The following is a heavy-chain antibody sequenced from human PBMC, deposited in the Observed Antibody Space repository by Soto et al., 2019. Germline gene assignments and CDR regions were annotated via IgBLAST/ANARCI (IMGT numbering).Heavy chain of an antibody. CDR2: INHSGST. CDR3: ARARVAVAGYYYYGMDV. Sequence: SETVSLTCAVYGGSFSGYYWSWIRQPPGKGLEWIGEINHSGSTNYNPSLKSRVTISVDTSKNQFSLKLSSVTAADTAVYYCARARVAVAGYYYYGMDVWGQGTTVTVSS. V-gene: IGHV4-34*01. CDR1: GGSFSGYY. J-gene: IGHJ6*02. D-gene: IGHD6-19*01.